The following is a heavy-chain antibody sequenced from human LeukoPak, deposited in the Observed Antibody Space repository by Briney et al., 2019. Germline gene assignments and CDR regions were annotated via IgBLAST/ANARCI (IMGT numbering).Heavy chain of an antibody. V-gene: IGHV4-4*09. CDR2: IYTSGST. CDR1: GGSISSYY. D-gene: IGHD5-12*01. J-gene: IGHJ4*02. Sequence: SETLSLTCTVSGGSISSYYWSWIRQPTGKGLEWIGYIYTSGSTNYNPSLKSRVTISVDTSKNQFSLKLSSVTAADTAVYYCARGYSGYTSFGYWGQGTLVTVSS. CDR3: ARGYSGYTSFGY.